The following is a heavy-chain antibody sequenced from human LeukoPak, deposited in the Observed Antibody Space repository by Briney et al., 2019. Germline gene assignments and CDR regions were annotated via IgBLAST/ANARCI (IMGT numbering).Heavy chain of an antibody. V-gene: IGHV4-59*01. D-gene: IGHD2-2*01. CDR1: GGSNSSYY. CDR2: IYYSGST. CDR3: TREMPATDY. J-gene: IGHJ4*02. Sequence: SETLSLTCSVSGGSNSSYYWSWIRQPPGKGLEGIGYIYYSGSTNYNPSLKSRVTISVDTSKNQFSLKLSSVTAADTAVYYCTREMPATDYWGQGTLVTVSS.